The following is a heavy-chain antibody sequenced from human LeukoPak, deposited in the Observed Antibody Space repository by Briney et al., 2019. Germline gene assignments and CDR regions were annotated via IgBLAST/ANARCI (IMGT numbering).Heavy chain of an antibody. J-gene: IGHJ6*03. CDR1: GDSINNYH. V-gene: IGHV4-4*07. D-gene: IGHD3-9*01. CDR2: IFVSGST. CDR3: ARCLTRTYYYYFMDV. Sequence: SETLSLTCTVSGDSINNYHWSWIRQPAGKGLEWIVHIFVSGSTHYNPSLKSRVTMSVDSSKNQLSLKLNSVTAADTAVYYCARCLTRTYYYYFMDVWGKGTTVTVSS.